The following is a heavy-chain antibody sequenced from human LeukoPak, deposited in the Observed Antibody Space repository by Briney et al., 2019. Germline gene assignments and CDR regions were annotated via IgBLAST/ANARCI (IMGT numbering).Heavy chain of an antibody. Sequence: GGSLRLSCAASGFTFSGYVMTWVRQPPGKGLQWVADISGSGGSTYYADSVKGRFTISRDNSKNTLYLQMNSLRAEDTAVYYCAKDQMIVVGTFDYWGQGTLVTVSS. CDR3: AKDQMIVVGTFDY. V-gene: IGHV3-23*01. CDR1: GFTFSGYV. CDR2: ISGSGGST. J-gene: IGHJ4*02. D-gene: IGHD3-22*01.